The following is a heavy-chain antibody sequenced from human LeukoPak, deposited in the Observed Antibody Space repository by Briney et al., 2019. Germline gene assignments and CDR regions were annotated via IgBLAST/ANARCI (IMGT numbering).Heavy chain of an antibody. J-gene: IGHJ4*02. CDR1: GGSISSYY. Sequence: SETLSLTCTVSGGSISSYYWSWLRQPPGKGLEWIGYIYYSGSTNYNPSLKSRVTISVDTSKNQFSLKLSSVTAADTAVYYCASSYYDILTGYLSPLMVYWGQGTLVTVSS. V-gene: IGHV4-59*08. CDR2: IYYSGST. D-gene: IGHD3-9*01. CDR3: ASSYYDILTGYLSPLMVY.